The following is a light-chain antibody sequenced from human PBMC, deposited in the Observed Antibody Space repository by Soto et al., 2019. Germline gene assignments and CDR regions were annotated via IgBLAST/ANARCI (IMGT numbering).Light chain of an antibody. Sequence: EIVLTQSPGTLSVSPGERATLSCRASESVNRVYLAWYQHKPGQAPRLLIFHASDRATGIPDRFSGSGSGTDFTLTISRLEPEDFAVYYCQQYVTPPFTFGPGTKVDV. CDR1: ESVNRVY. J-gene: IGKJ3*01. V-gene: IGKV3-20*01. CDR2: HAS. CDR3: QQYVTPPFT.